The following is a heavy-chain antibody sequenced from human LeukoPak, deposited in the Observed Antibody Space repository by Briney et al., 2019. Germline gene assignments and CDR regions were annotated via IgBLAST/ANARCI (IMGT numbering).Heavy chain of an antibody. CDR2: IYPGDPNT. J-gene: IGHJ5*01. D-gene: IGHD2/OR15-2a*01. CDR3: ARLAGDTTDGNWFEF. Sequence: GESLKISCKGSGSSFTHYWIGWVRQMPGKGLEWMGIIYPGDPNTRYSPSFQGQVTISADKSIRTAYLQWSSLKASDTAMYYCARLAGDTTDGNWFEFWGQGTLVTVSS. CDR1: GSSFTHYW. V-gene: IGHV5-51*01.